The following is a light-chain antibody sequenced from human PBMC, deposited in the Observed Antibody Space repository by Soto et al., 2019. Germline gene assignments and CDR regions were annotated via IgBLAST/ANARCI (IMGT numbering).Light chain of an antibody. CDR1: SSNIGSNY. J-gene: IGLJ1*01. CDR3: GTWDSTDYA. CDR2: ENN. Sequence: QSVLTQPPSGSAAPGQKVTISCSGSSSNIGSNYVSWYQQLPGTAPKLLIYENNKRPSGIPDRFSGSKSGTSATLGITGLQTGDEADYYCGTWDSTDYAFGTGTQLTVL. V-gene: IGLV1-51*02.